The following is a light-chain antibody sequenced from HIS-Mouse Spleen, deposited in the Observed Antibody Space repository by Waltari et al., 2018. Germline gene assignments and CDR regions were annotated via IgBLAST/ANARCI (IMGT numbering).Light chain of an antibody. CDR2: GKN. CDR3: NSRDSSGNHYV. J-gene: IGLJ1*01. V-gene: IGLV3-19*01. CDR1: SLRSYY. Sequence: SSELTQDPAVSVALGQTARITCQGDSLRSYYASWYQQKPGQAPLLVLYGKNNRPSGIPDRFSGSSSGNTASLTIPGAQAEDEADYYCNSRDSSGNHYVFGTGTKVTVL.